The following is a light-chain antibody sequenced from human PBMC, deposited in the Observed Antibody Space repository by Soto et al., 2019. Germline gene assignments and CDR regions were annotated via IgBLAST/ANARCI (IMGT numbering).Light chain of an antibody. CDR3: SSYCSDNILVV. CDR2: EVN. V-gene: IGLV2-14*01. Sequence: QSALTQPASVSGSPGQSITISCTGTSSDVGGYNYVSWYQRHPGKAPKVIIYEVNNRPAGVSNRFSGSKSGNTASLTISGLQAEDEADYYCSSYCSDNILVVFGGGTKVTVL. CDR1: SSDVGGYNY. J-gene: IGLJ2*01.